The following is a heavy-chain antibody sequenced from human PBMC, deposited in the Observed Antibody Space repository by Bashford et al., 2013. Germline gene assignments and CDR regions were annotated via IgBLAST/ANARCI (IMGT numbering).Heavy chain of an antibody. V-gene: IGHV1-18*04. Sequence: ASVKVSCKASGYTFTGYYMHWVRQAPGQGLEWMGWISAYNGNVKYAQKFQDRVTLTIDTSTSVGYMELRSLRSDDTAVYYCARDEGYSGSYHRFNPWGQGTLVTVSS. CDR1: GYTFTGYY. D-gene: IGHD5-12*01. J-gene: IGHJ5*02. CDR3: ARDEGYSGSYHRFNP. CDR2: ISAYNGNV.